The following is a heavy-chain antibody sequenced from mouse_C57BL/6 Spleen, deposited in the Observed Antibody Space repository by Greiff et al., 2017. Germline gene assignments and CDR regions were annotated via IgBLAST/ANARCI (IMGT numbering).Heavy chain of an antibody. V-gene: IGHV5-6*01. CDR3: ARHEIDYGSSSCWYFDV. J-gene: IGHJ1*03. D-gene: IGHD1-1*01. CDR2: ISSGGSYT. CDR1: GFTFSSYG. Sequence: EVNLVESGGDLVKPGGSLKLTCAASGFTFSSYGLSWVRPTPDKRLEWVATISSGGSYTYYPDSVKGRFTISRDNAKNTRNLQMSSLKSEDTAMYYCARHEIDYGSSSCWYFDVWGTGTTFTVSS.